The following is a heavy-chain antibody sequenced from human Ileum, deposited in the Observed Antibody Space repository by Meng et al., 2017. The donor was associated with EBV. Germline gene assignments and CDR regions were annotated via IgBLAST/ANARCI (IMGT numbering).Heavy chain of an antibody. J-gene: IGHJ4*02. CDR2: MSDSGIT. CDR1: GGSISVINW. Sequence: QGQLQESGPGLVNPSGTLSLTCAVSGGSISVINWWSWVRQSPEKGLEWIGEMSDSGITHYNPSLKSRVTISADKSNNQFSLKLTSVTSADTAVYFCAKNGEKYFEYWGQGTLVTVSS. V-gene: IGHV4-4*02. CDR3: AKNGEKYFEY.